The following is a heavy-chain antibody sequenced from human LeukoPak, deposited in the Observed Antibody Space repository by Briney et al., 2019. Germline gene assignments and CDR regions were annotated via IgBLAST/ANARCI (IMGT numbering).Heavy chain of an antibody. J-gene: IGHJ4*02. V-gene: IGHV4-34*01. D-gene: IGHD2-15*01. CDR3: ARGSPVLDY. CDR1: GGSFSGYY. CDR2: INHSGST. Sequence: SETLSLTCAVYGGSFSGYYWSWIRQPPGKGLEWIGEINHSGSTNYNPSLKSRVTISVDTSKNQFSLKLSSVTAADTAVYYCARGSPVLDYWGQGTLVNVSS.